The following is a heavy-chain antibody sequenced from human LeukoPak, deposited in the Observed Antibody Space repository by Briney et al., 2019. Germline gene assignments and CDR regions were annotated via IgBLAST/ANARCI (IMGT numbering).Heavy chain of an antibody. CDR2: ISSSGSTI. V-gene: IGHV3-48*04. Sequence: GGSLRLSCAASGFTFSSYAMSWVRQAPGKGLEWVSYISSSGSTIYYADSVKGRFTISRDSAKNSLYLQINSLRAEDTAMYYCATTPRYSSGWFLEYWGQGTLVTVSS. D-gene: IGHD6-19*01. CDR3: ATTPRYSSGWFLEY. CDR1: GFTFSSYA. J-gene: IGHJ4*02.